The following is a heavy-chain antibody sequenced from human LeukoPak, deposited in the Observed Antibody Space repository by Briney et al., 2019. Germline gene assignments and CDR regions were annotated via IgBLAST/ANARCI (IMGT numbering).Heavy chain of an antibody. CDR1: GYTFSSYG. D-gene: IGHD5-18*01. CDR3: ARLDTAMVYWYFDL. V-gene: IGHV1-18*01. J-gene: IGHJ2*01. Sequence: RASVKVSCKASGYTFSSYGISWVRQAPGQGLEWMAWISAYNDNTNYAQKFQGRVTMTTDAPTSTGYMELRSLRSDDTAVYYCARLDTAMVYWYFDLWGRGTLVTVSS. CDR2: ISAYNDNT.